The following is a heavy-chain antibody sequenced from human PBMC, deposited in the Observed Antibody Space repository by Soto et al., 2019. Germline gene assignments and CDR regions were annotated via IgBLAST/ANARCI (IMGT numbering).Heavy chain of an antibody. Sequence: EVQMVESGGGLVQPWGSLRLSCAASGFTFSSYWMHWVRQAPGKGLVWVSQIDGDGSITTYADSVKGRFTISRDNAKNTLFLQLNSLRAEDTAIYYCVRPRYDDSGTPFDYLGQGTLVTVSS. CDR1: GFTFSSYW. J-gene: IGHJ4*02. D-gene: IGHD3-22*01. V-gene: IGHV3-74*01. CDR3: VRPRYDDSGTPFDY. CDR2: IDGDGSIT.